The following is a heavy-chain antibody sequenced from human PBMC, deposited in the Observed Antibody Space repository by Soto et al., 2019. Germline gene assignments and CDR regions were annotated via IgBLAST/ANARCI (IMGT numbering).Heavy chain of an antibody. V-gene: IGHV1-69*01. CDR3: ARWGHYGANPPDKDYYYGMDV. D-gene: IGHD4-17*01. CDR2: IIPICGTA. J-gene: IGHJ6*02. Sequence: QVQLVQSGAEVKKPGSSVKVSCKASGGTFSSYAISWVRQAPGQGLEWMGGIIPICGTANYAQKFQGRVTITADEYTNTDYMELSGLRSEDTAVYYCARWGHYGANPPDKDYYYGMDVWGQGTTGTVSS. CDR1: GGTFSSYA.